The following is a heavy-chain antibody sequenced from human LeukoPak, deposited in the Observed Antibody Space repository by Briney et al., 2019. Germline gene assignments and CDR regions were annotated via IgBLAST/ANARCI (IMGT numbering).Heavy chain of an antibody. Sequence: GGSLRLSCAASGFTFSSYSMNWVRQAPGKGPEWLSYISSASGSIYYADSVKGRFTISRDNAKNSLFLQMNSPRAEDTAVYYCARLPAYCSSTACYYDYWGQGTLVTVSS. V-gene: IGHV3-48*04. J-gene: IGHJ4*02. CDR1: GFTFSSYS. CDR2: ISSASGSI. D-gene: IGHD2-2*01. CDR3: ARLPAYCSSTACYYDY.